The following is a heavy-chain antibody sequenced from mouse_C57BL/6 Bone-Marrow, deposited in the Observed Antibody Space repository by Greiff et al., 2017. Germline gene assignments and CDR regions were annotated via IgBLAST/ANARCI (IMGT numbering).Heavy chain of an antibody. J-gene: IGHJ3*01. CDR3: VRLWYLPWFAY. CDR2: IYPGSGST. V-gene: IGHV1-55*01. Sequence: QVQLQQPGAELVKPGASVKMSCKASGYTFTSYWITWVKQRPGQGLEWIGDIYPGSGSTNYNEKFKSKATLTVATSSSTAYMQLSSLTSADAAVYYCVRLWYLPWFAYWGQGTLVTVSA. CDR1: GYTFTSYW. D-gene: IGHD2-1*01.